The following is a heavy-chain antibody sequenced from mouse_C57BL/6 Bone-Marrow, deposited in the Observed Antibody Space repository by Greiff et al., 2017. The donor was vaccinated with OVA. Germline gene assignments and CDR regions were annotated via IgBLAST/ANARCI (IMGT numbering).Heavy chain of an antibody. CDR2: ISSGGSYT. J-gene: IGHJ4*01. CDR1: GFTFSSYG. CDR3: ARQYSNYPYYAMDY. D-gene: IGHD2-5*01. Sequence: EVQLVESGGDLVKPGGSLKLSCAASGFTFSSYGMSWVHQTPDKRLEWVATISSGGSYTYYPDSVKGRFTISRDNAKNTLYLQMSSLKSEDTAMYYCARQYSNYPYYAMDYWGQGTSVTVSS. V-gene: IGHV5-6*01.